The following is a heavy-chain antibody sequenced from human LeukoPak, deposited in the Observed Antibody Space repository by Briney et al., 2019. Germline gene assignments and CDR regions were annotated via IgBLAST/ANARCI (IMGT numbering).Heavy chain of an antibody. D-gene: IGHD3-16*01. CDR1: GLRVSNSW. CDR2: TNIHGTAV. V-gene: IGHV3-74*01. J-gene: IGHJ4*02. Sequence: PGRSLRLSCAVSGLRVSNSWTDCVRQDPGKGLVWVTRTNIHGTAVVYADSVKGRFTISRDNDKNTLFLQMNSLRAEDTAVYYCASAYTYVRLGDHWGQGTLVTVSS. CDR3: ASAYTYVRLGDH.